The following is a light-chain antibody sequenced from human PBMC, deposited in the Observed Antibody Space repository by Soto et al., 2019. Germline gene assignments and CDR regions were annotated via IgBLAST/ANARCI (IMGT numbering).Light chain of an antibody. V-gene: IGKV1-5*03. CDR3: QQYKSYST. CDR1: QNINKW. J-gene: IGKJ1*01. CDR2: EAS. Sequence: DIQMTQSPSTLSASVGDRVTITCRASQNINKWLPWYQQKPGKAPKLLIYEASTLEGGVPSRFSGSGSGTEFTLTISGLQPDDFATYWCQQYKSYSTFGQGPKMDIK.